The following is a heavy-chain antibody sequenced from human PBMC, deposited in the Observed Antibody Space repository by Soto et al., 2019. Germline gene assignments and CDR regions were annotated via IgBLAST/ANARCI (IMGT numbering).Heavy chain of an antibody. CDR2: IYYSGST. CDR3: ARVSSRYSYGQSLDY. D-gene: IGHD5-18*01. CDR1: GGSISSYY. V-gene: IGHV4-59*01. Sequence: QVQLQESGPGLVKPSETLSLTCTVSGGSISSYYWSWIRQPPGKGLEWIGYIYYSGSTNYNPSLKSRVTISVDTSKNQFSLKLSSVTAADTAVYHCARVSSRYSYGQSLDYWGQGTLVTVSS. J-gene: IGHJ4*02.